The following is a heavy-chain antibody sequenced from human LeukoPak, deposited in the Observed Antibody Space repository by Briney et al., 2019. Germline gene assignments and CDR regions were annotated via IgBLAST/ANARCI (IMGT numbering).Heavy chain of an antibody. Sequence: SETLSLTCTVSGYSISSGYYWGWIRQPPGKGLEWIGYIYTSGSTNYNPSLKSRVTISVDTSKNQFSLKLSSVTAADTAVYYCARCEYSSSWFPYYYYGMDVWGQGTTVTVSS. CDR3: ARCEYSSSWFPYYYYGMDV. CDR1: GYSISSGYY. D-gene: IGHD6-13*01. V-gene: IGHV4-38-2*02. CDR2: IYTSGST. J-gene: IGHJ6*02.